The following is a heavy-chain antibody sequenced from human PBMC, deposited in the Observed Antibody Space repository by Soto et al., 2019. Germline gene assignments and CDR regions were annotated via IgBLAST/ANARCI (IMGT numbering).Heavy chain of an antibody. V-gene: IGHV3-23*01. CDR2: ISGSGGST. J-gene: IGHJ4*02. D-gene: IGHD6-6*01. Sequence: GGSLRLSCAASGFTFSSYAMSWVRQAPGKGLEWVSAISGSGGSTYYADSVKGRFTISRDNSKNTLYLQMNSLRAEDTAVYYCAKDIAARPRYYFDYWGQGTLVTAPQ. CDR3: AKDIAARPRYYFDY. CDR1: GFTFSSYA.